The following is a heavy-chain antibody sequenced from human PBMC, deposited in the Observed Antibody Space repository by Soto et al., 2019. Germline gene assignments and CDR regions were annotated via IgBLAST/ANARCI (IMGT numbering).Heavy chain of an antibody. Sequence: EVQLVESGGGLVQPGGSLRLSCAASGFTFTSYWMSWVRQAPGKGLEGVANIKQDGSSKYYGDSVKGRFTVSRDNAKSSIYLQMARLREDDTAVYRCARLRFIWVGRDFDFWGQGILVTVSS. CDR2: IKQDGSSK. D-gene: IGHD3-16*01. CDR3: ARLRFIWVGRDFDF. V-gene: IGHV3-7*05. CDR1: GFTFTSYW. J-gene: IGHJ4*02.